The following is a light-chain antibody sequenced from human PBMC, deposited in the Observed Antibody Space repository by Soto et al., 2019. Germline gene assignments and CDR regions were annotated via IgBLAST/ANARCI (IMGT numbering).Light chain of an antibody. J-gene: IGKJ1*01. CDR3: HQRRSWPRT. CDR1: QSVSRY. Sequence: EIVLTQFPATLSLSPGERATLSCRASQSVSRYLAWYQQKPGQAPRLLIYDSSNRATGIPARFSGSGSGTDFTLTIDSLEPEDFAVYYCHQRRSWPRTFGQGTKVDIK. V-gene: IGKV3-11*01. CDR2: DSS.